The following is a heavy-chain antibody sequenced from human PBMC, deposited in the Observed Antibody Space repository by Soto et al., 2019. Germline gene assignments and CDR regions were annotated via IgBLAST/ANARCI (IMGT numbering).Heavy chain of an antibody. CDR1: GYTFTSYA. J-gene: IGHJ5*02. V-gene: IGHV7-4-1*01. Sequence: QVQLVQSGSELKKPGASVKVSCKASGYTFTSYAMNWVRQAPGQGLEWMGWINTNTGNPTYAQGFTGRFVFSLDTSVSTEYLQICSLKAEDTAVYYCARGPPQLVHNWFDPWGQGTLVTVSS. D-gene: IGHD6-13*01. CDR2: INTNTGNP. CDR3: ARGPPQLVHNWFDP.